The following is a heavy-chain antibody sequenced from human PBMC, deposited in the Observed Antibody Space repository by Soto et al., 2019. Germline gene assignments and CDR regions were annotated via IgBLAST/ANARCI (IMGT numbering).Heavy chain of an antibody. CDR3: ARATYDSSGYYFGY. D-gene: IGHD3-22*01. CDR1: GGSISSYY. V-gene: IGHV4-59*01. CDR2: IYYSGST. J-gene: IGHJ4*02. Sequence: PSETLSLTCTVSGGSISSYYWSWIRQPPGKGLEWIGYIYYSGSTNYNPSLKSRVTISVDTSKNQFSLKLSSVTAADTAVYYCARATYDSSGYYFGYWGQGTLVTVSS.